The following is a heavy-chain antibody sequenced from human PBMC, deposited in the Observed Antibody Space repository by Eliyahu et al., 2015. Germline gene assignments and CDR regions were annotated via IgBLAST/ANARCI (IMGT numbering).Heavy chain of an antibody. D-gene: IGHD6-13*01. CDR3: ARLRHSSAAGFFDY. CDR1: GGSISSSSYY. J-gene: IGHJ4*02. V-gene: IGHV4-39*01. Sequence: QLQLQESGPGLEKPSETLSLTCTVXGGSISSSSYYWGWIRQPPGKGLEWFXGIYYGGNTYYNPSLKSRVTISVDTSKNEVSLKLNSVTAADTAVYYCARLRHSSAAGFFDYWGQGILVTVSS. CDR2: IYYGGNT.